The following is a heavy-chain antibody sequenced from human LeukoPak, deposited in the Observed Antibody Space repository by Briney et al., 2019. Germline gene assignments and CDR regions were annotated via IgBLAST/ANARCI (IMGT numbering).Heavy chain of an antibody. CDR3: ARGVDRAFDI. D-gene: IGHD5-12*01. CDR1: GLTVSSNY. CDR2: IYTGGGT. Sequence: GGSLRLSCAASGLTVSSNYMTWVRQAPGKGLEWVSVIYTGGGTYFADSVKGRFTISRDNSKNTLYLQMNSLRAEDTAVYYCARGVDRAFDIWGQGTMVTVSS. V-gene: IGHV3-66*01. J-gene: IGHJ3*02.